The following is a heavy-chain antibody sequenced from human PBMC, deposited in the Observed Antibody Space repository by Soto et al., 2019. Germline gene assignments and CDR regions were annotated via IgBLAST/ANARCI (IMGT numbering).Heavy chain of an antibody. J-gene: IGHJ5*02. CDR2: IIPIFGTA. D-gene: IGHD2-15*01. V-gene: IGHV1-69*12. CDR3: ARDQFTGSWFDP. CDR1: GGTFSSYA. Sequence: QVQLVQSGAAVKKTGSSVKVSCKASGGTFSSYAISWVRQAPGQGLEWMGGIIPIFGTANYAQKFQGRVTITADESTSTAYMELSSLTSEDTAEYYCARDQFTGSWFDPWGQGTLVTVSS.